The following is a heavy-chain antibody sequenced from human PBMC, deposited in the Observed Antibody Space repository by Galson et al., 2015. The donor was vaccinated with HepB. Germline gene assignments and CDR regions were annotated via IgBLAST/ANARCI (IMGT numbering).Heavy chain of an antibody. V-gene: IGHV3-33*01. CDR2: IWFDGNYK. CDR1: GFTFSNYD. Sequence: SLRLSCAASGFTFSNYDMHWVRQAPGKGLEWVAVIWFDGNYKYYADSVKGRFTISRDNSKNTLYLQMSSLRAEDTAVYYCASGRLEGFDIWGQGTMATVSS. J-gene: IGHJ3*02. CDR3: ASGRLEGFDI.